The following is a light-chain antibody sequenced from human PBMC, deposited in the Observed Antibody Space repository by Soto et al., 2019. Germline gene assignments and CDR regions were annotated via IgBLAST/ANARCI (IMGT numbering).Light chain of an antibody. CDR2: GAS. Sequence: DIQLTQSPSFLSASVGDRVTITCRASQGISDYLAWYQQKPGSAPKLLIYGASTLQSEVPSRFSGSGSGTEFSLTISSLQPEDFATYFCQQLRTYPLTFGGGTRVEIK. V-gene: IGKV1-9*01. CDR1: QGISDY. J-gene: IGKJ4*01. CDR3: QQLRTYPLT.